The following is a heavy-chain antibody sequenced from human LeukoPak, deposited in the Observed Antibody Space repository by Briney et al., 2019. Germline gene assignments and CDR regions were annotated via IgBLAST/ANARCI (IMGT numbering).Heavy chain of an antibody. D-gene: IGHD3-22*01. J-gene: IGHJ4*02. CDR2: INPSGGST. CDR3: ARESPYDSSGYEEGPFDY. V-gene: IGHV1-46*01. CDR1: GYTFSSHY. Sequence: ASVKVSCKASGYTFSSHYMHWVRQAPGQGLEWMGIINPSGGSTSYAQKFQGRVTMTRDTSTSTVYMELSSLRSEDTAVYYCARESPYDSSGYEEGPFDYWGQGTLVTVSS.